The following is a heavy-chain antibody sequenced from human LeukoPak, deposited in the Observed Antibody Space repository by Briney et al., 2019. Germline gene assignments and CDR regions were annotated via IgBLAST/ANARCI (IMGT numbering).Heavy chain of an antibody. Sequence: QSGGSLRLSCAASGFTLSSYAMHWVRHAPGKGLEWVAVISYDGSNKYYADSVKGRFTIPRDNSKNTLYLQMNSLRAEDTAVYYCARDEYPGSGFTLTDYWGQGTLVTVSS. CDR3: ARDEYPGSGFTLTDY. J-gene: IGHJ4*02. CDR2: ISYDGSNK. D-gene: IGHD3-10*01. V-gene: IGHV3-30-3*01. CDR1: GFTLSSYA.